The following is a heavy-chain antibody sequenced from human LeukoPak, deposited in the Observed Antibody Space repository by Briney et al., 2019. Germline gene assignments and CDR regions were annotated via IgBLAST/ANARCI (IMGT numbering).Heavy chain of an antibody. CDR3: ARAETRIGRGWIDWYLDF. J-gene: IGHJ2*01. Sequence: ASVKVSCKASGYPFTTYVMNWVRQAPGQGLEWMGWINTNTGDPTYVQGFKGRFVFSLDTSVSTAYLQINNLKAEDTAVYYCARAETRIGRGWIDWYLDFWGRGTLVTVSS. V-gene: IGHV7-4-1*02. CDR2: INTNTGDP. D-gene: IGHD6-19*01. CDR1: GYPFTTYV.